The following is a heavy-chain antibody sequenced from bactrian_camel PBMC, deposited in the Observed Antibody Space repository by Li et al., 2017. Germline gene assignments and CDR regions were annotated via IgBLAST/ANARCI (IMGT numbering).Heavy chain of an antibody. D-gene: IGHD2*01. J-gene: IGHJ4*01. CDR2: IATGSGNT. CDR1: GFTFGRYD. V-gene: IGHV3S40*01. Sequence: DVQLVESGGGLVQPGGSLRLSCTASGFTFGRYDMSWVRQAPGKEREGVARIATGSGNTYYADSVKGRFTSSRDNAKNTVYLQMNTLKSEDTALYYCATHGSTTQWYRAYNYWGQGTQVTVS. CDR3: ATHGSTTQWYRAYNY.